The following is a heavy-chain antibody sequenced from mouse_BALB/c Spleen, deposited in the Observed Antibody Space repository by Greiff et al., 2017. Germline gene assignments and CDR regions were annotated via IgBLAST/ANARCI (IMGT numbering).Heavy chain of an antibody. CDR1: GYTFTDYA. J-gene: IGHJ4*01. V-gene: IGHV1S137*01. CDR2: ISTYYGDA. Sequence: QVQLQQSGAELVRPGVSVKISCKGSGYTFTDYAMHWVKQSHAKSLEWIGVISTYYGDASYNQKFKGKATMTVDKSSSTAYMELARLTSEDSAIYYCARPNYYGSSYEVAMDYWGQGTSVTVSS. D-gene: IGHD1-1*01. CDR3: ARPNYYGSSYEVAMDY.